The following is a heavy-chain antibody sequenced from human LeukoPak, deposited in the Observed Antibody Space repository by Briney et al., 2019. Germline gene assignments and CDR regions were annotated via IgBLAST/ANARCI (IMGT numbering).Heavy chain of an antibody. J-gene: IGHJ6*03. V-gene: IGHV1-2*02. CDR3: ARAQNCGGDCYLPYYYYYYMDV. D-gene: IGHD2-21*01. CDR2: INPNSGGT. Sequence: GASVKVSCKASGYTFTGYYMHWVRQAPGQGLEWMGWINPNSGGTNYAQKFQGRVTMTRDMSISTAYMELSRLRSDDTAVYYCARAQNCGGDCYLPYYYYYYMDVWGKGTTVTVSS. CDR1: GYTFTGYY.